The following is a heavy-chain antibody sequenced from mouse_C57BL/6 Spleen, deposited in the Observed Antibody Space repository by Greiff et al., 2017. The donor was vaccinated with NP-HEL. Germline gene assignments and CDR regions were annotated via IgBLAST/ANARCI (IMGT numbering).Heavy chain of an antibody. J-gene: IGHJ2*01. V-gene: IGHV1-69*01. D-gene: IGHD3-3*01. CDR2: IDPSDSYT. CDR3: ARRRDRGYFDY. CDR1: GYTFTSYW. Sequence: QVQLQQPGAELVMPGASVKLSCKASGYTFTSYWMHWVKQRPGQGLEWIGEIDPSDSYTNYNQKFKGKSTLTVDKSSSTAYMQLSSLTSEDSAVYYCARRRDRGYFDYWGQGTTLTVSS.